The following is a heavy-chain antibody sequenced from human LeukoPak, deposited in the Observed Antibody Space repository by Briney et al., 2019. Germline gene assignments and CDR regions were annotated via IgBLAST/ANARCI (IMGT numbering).Heavy chain of an antibody. CDR2: VSSDGRIT. Sequence: PGGSLRLSCLASGFTFSSFWMHWVRHVPGKGLVWVSGVSSDGRITNYADFVKGRFTVSRDTAKNTLSLQMDSLRADDTAIYYCASSFRITGTTYYYWGQGTLVTVSS. J-gene: IGHJ4*02. CDR3: ASSFRITGTTYYY. V-gene: IGHV3-74*01. D-gene: IGHD1-20*01. CDR1: GFTFSSFW.